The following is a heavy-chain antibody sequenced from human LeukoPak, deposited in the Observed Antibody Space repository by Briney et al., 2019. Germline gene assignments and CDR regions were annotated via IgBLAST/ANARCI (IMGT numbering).Heavy chain of an antibody. CDR1: GFTFDDYA. D-gene: IGHD2-2*01. CDR3: ARDDSLLGYCSSTSCKENYFDY. J-gene: IGHJ4*02. Sequence: GGSLRLSCAASGFTFDDYAMHWVRQAPGKGLEWVAVISYDGSNKYYADSVKGRFTISRDNSKNTLYLQMNSLRAEDTAVYYCARDDSLLGYCSSTSCKENYFDYWGQGALVTVSS. CDR2: ISYDGSNK. V-gene: IGHV3-30-3*01.